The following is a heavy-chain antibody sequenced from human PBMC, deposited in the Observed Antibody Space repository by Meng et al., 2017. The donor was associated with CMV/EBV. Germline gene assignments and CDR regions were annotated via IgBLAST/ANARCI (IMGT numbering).Heavy chain of an antibody. V-gene: IGHV3-11*04. Sequence: GESLKISCAASGFTFSDYYMSWIRQAPGKGLEWVSYISSSGSTIYYADSVKGRFTISRDNAKNSLYLQMNSLRAEDTAVYYCARVVQYYDFWSGYYRLGWFDPWGQGTLVTVSS. J-gene: IGHJ5*02. D-gene: IGHD3-3*01. CDR1: GFTFSDYY. CDR3: ARVVQYYDFWSGYYRLGWFDP. CDR2: ISSSGSTI.